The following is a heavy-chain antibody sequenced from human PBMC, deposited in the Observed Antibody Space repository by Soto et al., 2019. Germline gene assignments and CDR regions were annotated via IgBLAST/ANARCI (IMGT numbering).Heavy chain of an antibody. V-gene: IGHV3-30*04. Sequence: QVQLVESGGGVVQPGKSLRLSCAASGFTFSNYPMNWVRQAPGKGLEWVSVISYDGTRKYYADSARGRFTISRDNSKNTLYLQMNILRPQDTAVYYCARETGLGVAAAGSFDSWGQGARVTVSP. CDR3: ARETGLGVAAAGSFDS. D-gene: IGHD6-13*01. CDR1: GFTFSNYP. J-gene: IGHJ4*02. CDR2: ISYDGTRK.